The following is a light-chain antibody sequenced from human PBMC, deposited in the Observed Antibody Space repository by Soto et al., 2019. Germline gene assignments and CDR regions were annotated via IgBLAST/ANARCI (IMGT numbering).Light chain of an antibody. Sequence: EIVLTQSPGTLSLSPGERVTLSCRASQSVSSNLAWYQQKPGQAPRLLMYSTSIRATGIPDRFSGSGSGTDFTLTISRLDPEDFAVYYCQQYGSSEIIFGQGTRLEI. CDR1: QSVSSN. J-gene: IGKJ5*01. CDR3: QQYGSSEII. CDR2: STS. V-gene: IGKV3-20*01.